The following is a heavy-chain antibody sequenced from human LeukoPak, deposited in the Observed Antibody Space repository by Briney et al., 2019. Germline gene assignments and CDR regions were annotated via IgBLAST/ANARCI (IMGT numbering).Heavy chain of an antibody. CDR3: ARGWYTGTYYHFDH. CDR2: ISGDGATT. CDR1: GYTHSTHC. V-gene: IGHV3-74*01. J-gene: IGHJ4*02. Sequence: GGPQRLSCAASGYTHSTHCMHWLREAPGKGGVWVSRISGDGATTSYAVSVKGRFTISRVNAKSTLYLEMDSLRAEDTAIYYCARGWYTGTYYHFDHWGQRSLVTVSS. D-gene: IGHD1-26*01.